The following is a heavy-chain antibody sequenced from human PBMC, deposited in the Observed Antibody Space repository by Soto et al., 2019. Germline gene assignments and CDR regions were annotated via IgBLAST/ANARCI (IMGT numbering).Heavy chain of an antibody. J-gene: IGHJ4*02. V-gene: IGHV3-23*01. Sequence: GGSLRLSCAASGFTFSSYAMSWVRQAPGKGLEWVSAISGSGGSTYYADYVKGRFTTSRDNAKNTLYLQMNSLRAEDTAVYYCAKDLGWIVPLYYFDYWGQGTLVTVSS. CDR2: ISGSGGST. CDR3: AKDLGWIVPLYYFDY. D-gene: IGHD2-2*03. CDR1: GFTFSSYA.